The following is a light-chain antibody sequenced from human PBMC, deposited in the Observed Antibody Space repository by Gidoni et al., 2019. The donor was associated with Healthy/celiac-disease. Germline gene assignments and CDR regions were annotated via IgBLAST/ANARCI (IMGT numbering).Light chain of an antibody. Sequence: DIQMTQSPSSLSASAGNRVTITCRASQSISSYLYWYQQKPGKAPKLLIYAASSLQSGVPSRFSGSRSGTDFTLTISSLQPEDFATYYCQQSYSTPPCTFGQGTKLEIK. CDR2: AAS. J-gene: IGKJ2*02. CDR1: QSISSY. CDR3: QQSYSTPPCT. V-gene: IGKV1-39*01.